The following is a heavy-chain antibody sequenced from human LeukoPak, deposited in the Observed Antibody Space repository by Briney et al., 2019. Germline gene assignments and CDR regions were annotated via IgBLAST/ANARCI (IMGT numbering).Heavy chain of an antibody. CDR1: RYSFPTYL. V-gene: IGHV5-51*01. CDR3: ARHFRLYSKFDY. CDR2: VNPEDSSI. J-gene: IGHJ4*01. Sequence: RGESLKISCQGSRYSFPTYLIAWVRQVPGKGLEWMGSVNPEDSSITYSPSFQGQVTISADTSINTAFLQWNSLRASDTAMYYCARHFRLYSKFDYWGPGSLVTVSS. D-gene: IGHD3-10*01.